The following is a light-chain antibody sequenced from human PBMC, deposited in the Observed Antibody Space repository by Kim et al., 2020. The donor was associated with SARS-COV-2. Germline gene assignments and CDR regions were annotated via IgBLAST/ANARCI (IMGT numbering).Light chain of an antibody. CDR1: GLRSYY. CDR2: GKN. V-gene: IGLV3-19*01. CDR3: NSRDSSGNHLV. J-gene: IGLJ3*02. Sequence: ALGQTVRTTCQGDGLRSYYASWYQQKPGQAPVLVIYGKNNRPSGIPDRFSGSSSGNTASLTITGAQAEDEADYYCNSRDSSGNHLVFGGGTQLTVL.